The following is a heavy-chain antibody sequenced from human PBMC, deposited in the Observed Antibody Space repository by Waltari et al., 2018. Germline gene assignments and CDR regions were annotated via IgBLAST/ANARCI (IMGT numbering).Heavy chain of an antibody. CDR2: ISPIFGTA. Sequence: QVQLVQSGAEVKKPGSSVKVSCKASGGTFSSDAISWVRQAPGQGLEWMGGISPIFGTANYEQKFQGRVTITTDESTSTAYMELSSLRSEDTAVYYCARARNYYDSSGYFPFDYWGQGTLVTVSS. CDR3: ARARNYYDSSGYFPFDY. D-gene: IGHD3-22*01. CDR1: GGTFSSDA. J-gene: IGHJ4*02. V-gene: IGHV1-69*05.